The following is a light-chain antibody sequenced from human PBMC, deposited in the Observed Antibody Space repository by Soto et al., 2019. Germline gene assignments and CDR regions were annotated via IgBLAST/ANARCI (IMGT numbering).Light chain of an antibody. CDR3: QQYGNSPIT. V-gene: IGKV3-20*01. CDR2: GAS. J-gene: IGKJ5*01. Sequence: IGLSQSPGPLSLCPGERATLSCRASQSVTNNYLAWYQQKPGQAPRLLIDGASSRATGVPDRFSGTGSGTDFTLTISRLEPEDFAVFYCQQYGNSPITFGQGTRLEI. CDR1: QSVTNNY.